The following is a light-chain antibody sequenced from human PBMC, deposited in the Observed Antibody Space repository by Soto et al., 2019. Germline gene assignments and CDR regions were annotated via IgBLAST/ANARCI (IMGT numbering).Light chain of an antibody. CDR2: GAS. Sequence: EIVMTQSPATLSVSPGERATLSCRASQSISSNLAWYQQKPGQAPRLLIYGASTRATGIPARFSGSGSGTEFTLTISSLQSEDVAICFCHQYNNWPQDRTFGQGTKVEIK. J-gene: IGKJ1*01. CDR3: HQYNNWPQDRT. V-gene: IGKV3-15*01. CDR1: QSISSN.